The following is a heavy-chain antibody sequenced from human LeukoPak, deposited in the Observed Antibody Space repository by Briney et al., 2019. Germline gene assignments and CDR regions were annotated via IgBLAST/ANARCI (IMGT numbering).Heavy chain of an antibody. CDR3: ARVWFGPNSAYYYMDV. D-gene: IGHD3-10*01. CDR1: GYTFTSYY. V-gene: IGHV1-46*01. J-gene: IGHJ6*03. Sequence: ASVKVSCKASGYTFTSYYMHWVRQAPGQGLEWMGIINSSGGSTSYAQKFQGRVTMTRDMSTSTAYMELRSLRSDDTAVYYCARVWFGPNSAYYYMDVWGKGTTVTVSS. CDR2: INSSGGST.